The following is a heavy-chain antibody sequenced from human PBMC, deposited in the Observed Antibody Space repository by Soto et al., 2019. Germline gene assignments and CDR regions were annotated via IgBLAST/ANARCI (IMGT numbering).Heavy chain of an antibody. CDR2: INPSGGST. Sequence: ASVKVSCKASGYTFTSYYMHWVRQAPGQGLEWMGIINPSGGSTTYGQKFQGRVTMTRDTSASTAYMDLRSLTSDDTAVYYCARVIPGVEAWFDPWGQGTLVTVSS. CDR1: GYTFTSYY. CDR3: ARVIPGVEAWFDP. J-gene: IGHJ5*02. D-gene: IGHD2-2*01. V-gene: IGHV1-46*01.